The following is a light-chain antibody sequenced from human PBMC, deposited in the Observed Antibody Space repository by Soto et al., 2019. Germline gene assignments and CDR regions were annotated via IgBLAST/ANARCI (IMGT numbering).Light chain of an antibody. CDR2: SAS. Sequence: DIQVTQSPSFLSASVGDRVTITCRASQGIRTYLAWYQQKGGRAPKLLIHSASTLHSGVPSRFNGSGSGTEFTLTISSLQPEDFATYYCQQFNNYPRTFGQGTKLEIK. CDR3: QQFNNYPRT. V-gene: IGKV1-9*01. CDR1: QGIRTY. J-gene: IGKJ2*01.